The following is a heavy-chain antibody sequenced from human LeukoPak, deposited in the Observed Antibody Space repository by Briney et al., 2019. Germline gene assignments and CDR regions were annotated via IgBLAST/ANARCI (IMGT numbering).Heavy chain of an antibody. J-gene: IGHJ4*02. CDR1: GGSISSSSYY. CDR2: IYHSGST. Sequence: SETLSLTCTVSGGSISSSSYYWGWIRQPPGKGLEWIGSIYHSGSTYYNPSLKSRATISLDTSKNQFSLKLSSVTAADTAVYYCARDKYDLITVAGTFDYWGQGTLVTVSS. D-gene: IGHD6-19*01. CDR3: ARDKYDLITVAGTFDY. V-gene: IGHV4-39*07.